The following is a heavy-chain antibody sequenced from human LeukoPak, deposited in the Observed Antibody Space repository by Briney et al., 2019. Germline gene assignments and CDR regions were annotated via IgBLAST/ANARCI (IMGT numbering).Heavy chain of an antibody. J-gene: IGHJ6*03. CDR2: IYYSGST. Sequence: SETLSLTCTVSGGSISSSSYYWGCIRQPPGKGLEWIGYIYYSGSTNYNPSLKSRVTISADTSKNQFSLKLSSVTAADTAVYYCARAFYPGYYSYMAVWGKGTTVTVSS. CDR3: ARAFYPGYYSYMAV. D-gene: IGHD3-3*02. V-gene: IGHV4-61*05. CDR1: GGSISSSSYY.